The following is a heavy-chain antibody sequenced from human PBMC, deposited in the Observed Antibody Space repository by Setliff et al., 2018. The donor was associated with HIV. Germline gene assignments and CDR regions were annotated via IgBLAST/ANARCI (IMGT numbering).Heavy chain of an antibody. Sequence: GGSLRLSCAASGFTVSRSHMSWVRQAPGKGLEWVSIIYSDNRTYYADSVKGRFTISRDTSKNTLYLQMNSLRAEDTAVFYCARVAAYGYLSHYFDYWGQGTLVT. CDR3: ARVAAYGYLSHYFDY. CDR2: IYSDNRT. D-gene: IGHD5-18*01. V-gene: IGHV3-53*01. J-gene: IGHJ4*02. CDR1: GFTVSRSH.